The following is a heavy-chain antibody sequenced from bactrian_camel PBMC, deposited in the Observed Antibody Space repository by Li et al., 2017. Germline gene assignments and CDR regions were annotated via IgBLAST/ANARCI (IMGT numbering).Heavy chain of an antibody. D-gene: IGHD2*01. CDR1: GDTTSRYA. J-gene: IGHJ4*01. CDR3: AYDPGASHCNSDPWTALTLGIF. V-gene: IGHV3S53*01. Sequence: HVQLVESGGGSVEAGGALKLSCAISGDTTSRYAMGWFRQRPEKRREGVATVDRDGRISVANSVKGRFTISKDNTKNTLYLQMNSLAPEDTAIYYCAYDPGASHCNSDPWTALTLGIFWGQGTQVTVS. CDR2: VDRDGRI.